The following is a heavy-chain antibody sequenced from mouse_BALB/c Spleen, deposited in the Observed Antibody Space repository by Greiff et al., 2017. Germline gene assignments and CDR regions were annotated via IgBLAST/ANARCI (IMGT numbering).Heavy chain of an antibody. D-gene: IGHD1-1*01. Sequence: EVMLVESGGGLVQPGGSRKLSCAASGFTFSSFGMHWVRQAPEKGLEWVAYISSGSSTIYYADTVKGRFTISRDNPKNTLFLQMTSLRSEDTAMYYCARDYYGSSYGDAMDYWGQGTSVTVSS. J-gene: IGHJ4*01. CDR3: ARDYYGSSYGDAMDY. CDR1: GFTFSSFG. CDR2: ISSGSSTI. V-gene: IGHV5-17*02.